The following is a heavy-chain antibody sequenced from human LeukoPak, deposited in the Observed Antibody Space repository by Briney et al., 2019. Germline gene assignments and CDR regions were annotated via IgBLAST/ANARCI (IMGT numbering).Heavy chain of an antibody. CDR3: ARVRYSGSEYYFDY. D-gene: IGHD5-12*01. V-gene: IGHV1-18*01. J-gene: IGHJ4*02. CDR2: ISAYNGNT. Sequence: AASVKVSCKASGYTFTSYGISWVRQASGQGLEWMGWISAYNGNTNYAQKLQGRVTMTTDTSTSTAYMELRSLRSDDTAVYYCARVRYSGSEYYFDYWGQGTLVTVSS. CDR1: GYTFTSYG.